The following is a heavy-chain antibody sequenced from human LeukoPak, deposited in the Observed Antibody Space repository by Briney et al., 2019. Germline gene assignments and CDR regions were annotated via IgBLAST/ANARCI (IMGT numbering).Heavy chain of an antibody. J-gene: IGHJ6*03. CDR1: GFTVSSNY. D-gene: IGHD5-12*01. CDR3: AISPGYDYYYYYMDV. V-gene: IGHV3-66*02. Sequence: GGSLRLSCAASGFTVSSNYMSWVRQAPGKGLEWVSVIYSGGSTYYADSVKGRFTTSRDNSKNTLYLQMNSLRAEDTAVYYCAISPGYDYYYYYMDVWGKGTTVTVSS. CDR2: IYSGGST.